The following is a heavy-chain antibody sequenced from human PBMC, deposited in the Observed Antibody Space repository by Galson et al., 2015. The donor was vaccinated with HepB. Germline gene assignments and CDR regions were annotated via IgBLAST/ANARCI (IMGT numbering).Heavy chain of an antibody. J-gene: IGHJ4*02. D-gene: IGHD2-2*01. V-gene: IGHV3-30*18. CDR3: AKDEGFTSPDY. CDR1: GFTFSSYG. CDR2: ISYDGSNK. Sequence: SLRLSCAASGFTFSSYGMHWVRQAPGKGLEWVAVISYDGSNKYYADSVKGRFTISRDNSKNTLYLQMNSLRAEDTAVYYCAKDEGFTSPDYWGQGTLVTVSS.